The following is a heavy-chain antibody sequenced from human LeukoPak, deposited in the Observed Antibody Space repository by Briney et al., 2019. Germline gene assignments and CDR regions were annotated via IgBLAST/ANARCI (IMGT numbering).Heavy chain of an antibody. Sequence: PGRSLRLSCAASGFTFSSYGMHWVRQAPGKGLEWVAVIWYDGSNKYYADSVKGRFTISRDNSKNTLYLQMNSLRAEDTAVNYCARGLRFLEWLRGNWFDPWGQGTLVTVSS. J-gene: IGHJ5*02. V-gene: IGHV3-33*01. CDR3: ARGLRFLEWLRGNWFDP. CDR1: GFTFSSYG. D-gene: IGHD3-3*01. CDR2: IWYDGSNK.